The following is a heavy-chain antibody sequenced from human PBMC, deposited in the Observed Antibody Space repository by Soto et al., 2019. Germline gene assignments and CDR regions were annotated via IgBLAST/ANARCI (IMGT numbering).Heavy chain of an antibody. CDR1: GFTFSSYS. CDR2: ISSSSSYI. Sequence: EVQLVESGGGLVKPGGYLRLSCAASGFTFSSYSMNWVRQAPGKGLEWVSSISSSSSYIYYADSVKGRFTISRDNAKNSLYLQMNSLRAEDTAVYYCARVAGDYDGMDVWGQGTTVTVSS. V-gene: IGHV3-21*01. J-gene: IGHJ6*02. D-gene: IGHD4-17*01. CDR3: ARVAGDYDGMDV.